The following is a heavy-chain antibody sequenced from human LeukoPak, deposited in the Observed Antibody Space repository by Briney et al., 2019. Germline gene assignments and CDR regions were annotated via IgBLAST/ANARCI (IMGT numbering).Heavy chain of an antibody. CDR2: IVVGSGDT. CDR1: GFTFSTSA. D-gene: IGHD3-16*01. J-gene: IGHJ3*02. CDR3: ARTLGVRGDDAFDI. V-gene: IGHV1-58*02. Sequence: SVKVSCKASGFTFSTSAMQWVRQPRGQRREWIGWIVVGSGDTNYAQKFQERVTITRDMSTSTAYMEPSSLRSEDTAVYYCARTLGVRGDDAFDIWGQGTMVTVSS.